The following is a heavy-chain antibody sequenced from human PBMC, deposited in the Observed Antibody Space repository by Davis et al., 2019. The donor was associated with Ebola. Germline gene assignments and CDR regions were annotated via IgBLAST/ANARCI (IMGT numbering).Heavy chain of an antibody. V-gene: IGHV4-39*01. CDR3: ASSQNSGYDDAFDI. J-gene: IGHJ3*02. CDR2: IYYSGST. Sequence: GSLRLSCTVSGGSISSSSYYWGWIRQPPGKGLEWIGSIYYSGSTYYNPSLKSRVTISVDTSKNQFSLKLSSVTAADTAVYYCASSQNSGYDDAFDIWGQGTMVTVSS. CDR1: GGSISSSSYY. D-gene: IGHD5-12*01.